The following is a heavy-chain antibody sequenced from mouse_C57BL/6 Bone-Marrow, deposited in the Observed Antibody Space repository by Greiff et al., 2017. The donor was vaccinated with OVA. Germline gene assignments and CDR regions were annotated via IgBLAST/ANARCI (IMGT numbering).Heavy chain of an antibody. CDR1: GYTFTTYP. CDR2: FHHYNDDT. CDR3: ARGTYYGSSYWYFDV. D-gene: IGHD1-1*01. V-gene: IGHV1-47*01. Sequence: VQLQQSGAELVKPGASVKMSCKASGYTFTTYPIEWMKQNHGKSLEWIGNFHHYNDDTKYNEKFKGKATLTVEKSSSTVYLELSRLTSDDSAVYYCARGTYYGSSYWYFDVWGTGTTVTVSS. J-gene: IGHJ1*03.